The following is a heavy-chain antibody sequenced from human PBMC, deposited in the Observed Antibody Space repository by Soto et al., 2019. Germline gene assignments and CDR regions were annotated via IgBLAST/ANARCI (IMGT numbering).Heavy chain of an antibody. CDR3: ARGVGGSYCIAY. J-gene: IGHJ4*02. CDR2: ISTNSRYI. D-gene: IGHD3-10*01. Sequence: QVQLVESGGGLVKPGGSLRLSCAVSGFNFSDYYMTWIRQAPGKGLEWISYISTNSRYIKYADSIKGRFTISRDNAKSSLYLQMNSLRAEDTAIYSCARGVGGSYCIAYWGQGPLVTVSS. V-gene: IGHV3-11*06. CDR1: GFNFSDYY.